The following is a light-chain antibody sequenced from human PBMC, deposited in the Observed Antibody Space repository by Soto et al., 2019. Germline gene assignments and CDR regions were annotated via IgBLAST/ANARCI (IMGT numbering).Light chain of an antibody. CDR3: QQYSRSWT. J-gene: IGKJ1*01. CDR2: DAS. V-gene: IGKV1-5*01. Sequence: DIQMTQSPSTLYASAGDRVTITCRASQSVGYGLAWYQQKPGKAPTFLVYDASNMHSGVPARFSGSGSGSEITLTISSLQPDDFVTYYCQQYSRSWTFGQGTKVEIK. CDR1: QSVGYG.